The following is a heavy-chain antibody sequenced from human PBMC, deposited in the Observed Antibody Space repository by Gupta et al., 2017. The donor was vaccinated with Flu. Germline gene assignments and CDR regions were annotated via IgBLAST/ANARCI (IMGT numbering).Heavy chain of an antibody. Sequence: KGLEWVANIKQDGSEKYYVDSVKGRFTISRDNAKNSLSLQMNSLRAEDTAVYYCARIQAYCSSTSCYPYYFDYWGQGTLVTVSS. D-gene: IGHD2-2*01. J-gene: IGHJ4*02. CDR3: ARIQAYCSSTSCYPYYFDY. CDR2: IKQDGSEK. V-gene: IGHV3-7*01.